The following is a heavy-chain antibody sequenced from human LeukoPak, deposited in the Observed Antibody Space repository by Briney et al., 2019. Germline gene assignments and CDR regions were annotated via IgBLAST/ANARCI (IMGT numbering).Heavy chain of an antibody. D-gene: IGHD3-22*01. J-gene: IGHJ4*02. V-gene: IGHV3-23*01. Sequence: GGSLRLSCEASGFTFIKYAMSWVRQAPGKGLEWVSGISGSGDTRNYADSVKGRFTISRDNSKNTLYLQMNSLRAEDTAVYYCAKGDSYYYDSSGPLNYWGQGTLVTVSS. CDR2: ISGSGDTR. CDR1: GFTFIKYA. CDR3: AKGDSYYYDSSGPLNY.